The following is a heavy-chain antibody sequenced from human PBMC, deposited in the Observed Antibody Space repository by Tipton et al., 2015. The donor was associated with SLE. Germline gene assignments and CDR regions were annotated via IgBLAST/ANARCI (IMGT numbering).Heavy chain of an antibody. V-gene: IGHV3-53*04. CDR3: ARERVRGHIVRGGAFDI. Sequence: VQLVQSGGGLVQPGGSLRLSCAASGFTVSSNYMSWVRQAPGKGLEWVSVIYSGGSTYYADSVKGRFTISRDNSKNTLYLQMNSLRAEDTAVYYCARERVRGHIVRGGAFDIWGQGTMVTVSS. CDR1: GFTVSSNY. CDR2: IYSGGST. J-gene: IGHJ3*02. D-gene: IGHD2-21*01.